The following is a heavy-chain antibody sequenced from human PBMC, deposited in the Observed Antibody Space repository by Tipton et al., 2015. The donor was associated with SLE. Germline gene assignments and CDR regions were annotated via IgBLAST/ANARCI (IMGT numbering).Heavy chain of an antibody. V-gene: IGHV3-23*01. Sequence: SLRLSCVASGFTFSKFAMTWVASTSGSGGLTNYADFVEGRFFISRDNNDNTLFLQMNSLRVEDTAIYYCAKGRYFGAGSVYYFDHWGQGILVTVSS. CDR2: TSGSGGLT. J-gene: IGHJ4*02. CDR3: AKGRYFGAGSVYYFDH. CDR1: GFTFSKFA. D-gene: IGHD3-10*01.